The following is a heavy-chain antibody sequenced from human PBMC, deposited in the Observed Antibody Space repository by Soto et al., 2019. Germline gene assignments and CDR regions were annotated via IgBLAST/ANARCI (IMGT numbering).Heavy chain of an antibody. CDR2: ISYDGSNK. J-gene: IGHJ5*02. CDR1: GFTFSSYA. V-gene: IGHV3-30-3*01. CDR3: ARERITIFGVVGDWFDP. Sequence: QVQLVESGGGVVQPGRSLRLSCAASGFTFSSYAMHWVRQAPGKGLEWVAVISYDGSNKYYADSVKGRFTISRDNSKNTLYLQMNSLRAEDTAVYYCARERITIFGVVGDWFDPWGQGTLVTVSS. D-gene: IGHD3-3*01.